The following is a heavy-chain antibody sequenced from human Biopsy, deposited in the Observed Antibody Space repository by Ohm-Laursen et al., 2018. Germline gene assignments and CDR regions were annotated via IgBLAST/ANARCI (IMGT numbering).Heavy chain of an antibody. CDR2: IWYDGSSE. CDR3: ARDPIVGSKADGMDV. CDR1: GFTFSVYA. J-gene: IGHJ6*02. Sequence: PLRLSCTASGFTFSVYAMHLVRQAPGKGLEWVAIIWYDGSSEYYADSVKGRFTISRDNSKNTVYLEMNSLRAEDTAVYFCARDPIVGSKADGMDVWGQGTTVTVSS. V-gene: IGHV3-33*01. D-gene: IGHD1-26*01.